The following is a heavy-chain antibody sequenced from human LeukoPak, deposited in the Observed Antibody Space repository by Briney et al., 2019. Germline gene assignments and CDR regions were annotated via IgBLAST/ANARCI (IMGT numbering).Heavy chain of an antibody. CDR2: ISSSSSYI. CDR3: ARRISCRAAAGTLIWFDP. D-gene: IGHD6-13*01. CDR1: GFTFSSYS. Sequence: GGSLRLSCAASGFTFSSYSMNWVRQAPGKGLEWVSSISSSSSYIYYADSVKGRFTISRDNAKNSLYLQMNSLRAEDTAVYYCARRISCRAAAGTLIWFDPWGQGTLVTVSS. V-gene: IGHV3-21*01. J-gene: IGHJ5*02.